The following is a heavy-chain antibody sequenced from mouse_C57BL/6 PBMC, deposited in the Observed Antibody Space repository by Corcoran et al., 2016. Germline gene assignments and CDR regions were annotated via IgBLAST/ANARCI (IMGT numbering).Heavy chain of an antibody. J-gene: IGHJ4*01. Sequence: EVQLQQSGPELVKPGASVKIPCKASGYTFTGYNMDWVKQSHGKSLEWIGDINPNNGGTIYNQKFKGKATLTVDKSSSTAYMELRSLTSEDTAVYYCARVYSNYYYAMDYWGQGTSVTVSS. D-gene: IGHD2-5*01. V-gene: IGHV1-18*01. CDR3: ARVYSNYYYAMDY. CDR2: INPNNGGT. CDR1: GYTFTGYN.